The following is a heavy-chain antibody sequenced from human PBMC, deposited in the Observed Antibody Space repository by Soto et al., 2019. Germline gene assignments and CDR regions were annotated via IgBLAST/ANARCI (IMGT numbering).Heavy chain of an antibody. CDR2: ISSSGSTI. V-gene: IGHV3-48*03. D-gene: IGHD1-26*01. Sequence: GGSLRLSCAASGFTFSSYEMNWVRQAPGKGLEWVSYISSSGSTIYYADSVKGRFTISRDNAKNSLYLQMNSLRAEDTAVYYCVRQIRVGATDYWGQGTLVTVSS. CDR3: VRQIRVGATDY. J-gene: IGHJ4*02. CDR1: GFTFSSYE.